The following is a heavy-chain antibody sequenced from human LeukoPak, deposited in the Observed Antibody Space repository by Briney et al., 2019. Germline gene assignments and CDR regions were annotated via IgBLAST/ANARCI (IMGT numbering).Heavy chain of an antibody. D-gene: IGHD3-3*01. V-gene: IGHV3-30*02. CDR1: GFTFSSYG. CDR3: AKLNGVVILDMDV. Sequence: GWSLSLSCAASGFTFSSYGLHWVRQAPRKGLAGVAFIRYDGSNNYYADSVKGRFTISRDNSNNTLYLQMNSLRAEDTAVYYCAKLNGVVILDMDVWGKGTTVTVSS. J-gene: IGHJ6*03. CDR2: IRYDGSNN.